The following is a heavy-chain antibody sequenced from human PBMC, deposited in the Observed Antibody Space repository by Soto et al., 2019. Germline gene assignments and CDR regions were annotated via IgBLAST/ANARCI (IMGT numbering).Heavy chain of an antibody. V-gene: IGHV4-59*08. D-gene: IGHD2-21*02. J-gene: IGHJ4*02. CDR3: ARYGGNSVYFAY. CDR1: GGSISSYY. CDR2: IYYSGST. Sequence: PSETLSLTCSVSGGSISSYYWSWIRQPPGKGLEWIGYIYYSGSTNYNPSLKSRVTISVDTSKNQFSLKLSSVTAADTAVYYCARYGGNSVYFAYWGQGTLVTVS.